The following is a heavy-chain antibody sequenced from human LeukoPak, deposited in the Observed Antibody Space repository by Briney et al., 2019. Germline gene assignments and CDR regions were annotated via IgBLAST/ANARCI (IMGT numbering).Heavy chain of an antibody. V-gene: IGHV3-43*02. CDR2: ISGDGGST. CDR3: ARDYVPNWLDP. J-gene: IGHJ5*02. Sequence: PGGSLRLSCAASGFTFDDYAMHWVRQAPGKGLEWVSLISGDGGSTYYADSVKGRFNISRDNCKNSLYLQMTSLRTEDTALYYCARDYVPNWLDPWGQGPLVTVSS. D-gene: IGHD3-10*02. CDR1: GFTFDDYA.